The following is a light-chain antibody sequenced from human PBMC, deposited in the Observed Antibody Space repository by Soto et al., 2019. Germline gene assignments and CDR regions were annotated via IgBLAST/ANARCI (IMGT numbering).Light chain of an antibody. CDR3: QQRNDWPLT. CDR1: QSVGSS. J-gene: IGKJ4*01. V-gene: IGKV3-11*01. Sequence: EIVLTQSPTTLSLSPGERATLSCRASQSVGSSLAWYQQKPGQAPSLLINDSSNRATGIPARFSGSGSGTDFTLTISSLEPEDVAVYYCQQRNDWPLTFGGGTKVEIK. CDR2: DSS.